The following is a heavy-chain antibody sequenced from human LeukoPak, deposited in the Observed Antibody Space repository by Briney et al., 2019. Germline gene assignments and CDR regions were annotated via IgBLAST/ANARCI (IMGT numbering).Heavy chain of an antibody. CDR1: GFPFSRYS. V-gene: IGHV3-21*01. CDR3: ARDEWGDAFDI. CDR2: ISSSSSYI. Sequence: GGSLRLSCAASGFPFSRYSMNWVRQASGKGLEGGSSISSSSSYIHSADSVRGRFTISRDNAKNSLFLQINSLRAEDTAVYCCARDEWGDAFDIWGQGTMVTVFS. J-gene: IGHJ3*02. D-gene: IGHD1-26*01.